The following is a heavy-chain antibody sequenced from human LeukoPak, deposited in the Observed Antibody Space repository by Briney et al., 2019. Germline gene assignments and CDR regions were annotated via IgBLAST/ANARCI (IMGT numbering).Heavy chain of an antibody. D-gene: IGHD2-2*01. Sequence: ASVKVSCKASGYTFTSYGISWVRQAPGQGLEWMGWISAYNGNTNYAQKLQGRVTMTTDTSTSTAYMELRSLGSDDTAVYYCARLLGGGYCSSTSCYNWFDPWGQGTLVTVSS. CDR1: GYTFTSYG. J-gene: IGHJ5*02. V-gene: IGHV1-18*01. CDR3: ARLLGGGYCSSTSCYNWFDP. CDR2: ISAYNGNT.